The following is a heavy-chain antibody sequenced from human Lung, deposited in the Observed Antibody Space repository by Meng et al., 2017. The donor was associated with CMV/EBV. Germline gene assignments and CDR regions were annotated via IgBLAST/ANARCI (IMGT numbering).Heavy chain of an antibody. J-gene: IGHJ4*02. CDR1: GGTFSSYA. V-gene: IGHV1-69*10. CDR2: IIPILDIA. CDR3: ARGDTYFDFWSAYSFDS. Sequence: SXXVSCKASGGTFSSYAISRVRQAPGQGLEWMGGIIPILDIANYAQKFQGRVTITAGKSTSTAYMELSSLRSVDTAVYYCARGDTYFDFWSAYSFDSWGQGXLVTVSS. D-gene: IGHD3-3*01.